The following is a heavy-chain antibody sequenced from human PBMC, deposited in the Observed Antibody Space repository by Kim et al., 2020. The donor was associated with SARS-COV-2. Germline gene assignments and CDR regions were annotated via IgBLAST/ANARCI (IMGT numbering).Heavy chain of an antibody. J-gene: IGHJ3*02. CDR1: GGSISSSSYY. CDR2: IYYSGST. V-gene: IGHV4-39*01. D-gene: IGHD3-22*01. CDR3: ARRDYYDSSGYPLNAFDI. Sequence: SETLSLTCTVSGGSISSSSYYWGWIRQPPGKGLEWIGSIYYSGSTYYNPSLKSRVTISVDTSKNQFSLKLSSVTAADTAVYYCARRDYYDSSGYPLNAFDIWGQGTMVTVSS.